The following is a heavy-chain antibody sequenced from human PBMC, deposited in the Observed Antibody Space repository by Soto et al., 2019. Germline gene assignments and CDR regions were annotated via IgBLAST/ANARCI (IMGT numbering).Heavy chain of an antibody. CDR1: GGSVSSGSYY. Sequence: PSETLSLTCTVSGGSVSSGSYYWSWIRQPPGKGLEWIGYIYYSGSTNYNPSLKSRVTISVDTSKNQFSLKLSSVTAADTAVYYCARGQIEWFDPWGQGTLVTVSS. D-gene: IGHD2-21*01. CDR3: ARGQIEWFDP. CDR2: IYYSGST. V-gene: IGHV4-61*01. J-gene: IGHJ5*02.